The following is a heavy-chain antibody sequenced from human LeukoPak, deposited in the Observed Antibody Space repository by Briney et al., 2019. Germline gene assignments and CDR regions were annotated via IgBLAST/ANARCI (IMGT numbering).Heavy chain of an antibody. J-gene: IGHJ4*02. V-gene: IGHV1-2*02. D-gene: IGHD7-27*01. CDR1: GYTFTGYY. CDR2: INPNSGDT. Sequence: ASLKLSCKASGYTFTGYYMHWVRQAPGQGLESMGWINPNSGDTNYAQKFQGRVSMTSDTSISTAYMELSRLTSDDTAVYYCARGSYSYWGSRVAYSGQGTLVIVS. CDR3: ARGSYSYWGSRVAY.